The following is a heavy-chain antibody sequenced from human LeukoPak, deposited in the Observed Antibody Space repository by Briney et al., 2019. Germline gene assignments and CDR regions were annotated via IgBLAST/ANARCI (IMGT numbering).Heavy chain of an antibody. CDR2: IYYSGST. CDR1: GGSISSSSYY. CDR3: ARHERSYCSSTSCGPRVAGWFDP. Sequence: KPSETLSLTCTVSGGSISSSSYYWGWIRLPPGKGLEWIGSIYYSGSTYYNPSLKSRVTISVDTSKNQFSLKLSSVTAADTAVYYCARHERSYCSSTSCGPRVAGWFDPWGQGTLVTVSS. D-gene: IGHD2-2*01. V-gene: IGHV4-39*01. J-gene: IGHJ5*02.